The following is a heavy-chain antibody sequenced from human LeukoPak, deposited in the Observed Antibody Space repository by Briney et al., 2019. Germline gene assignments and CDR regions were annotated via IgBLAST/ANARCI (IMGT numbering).Heavy chain of an antibody. CDR3: AIHIVVVPAAKKKNWFDP. CDR2: INHSGST. V-gene: IGHV4-34*01. CDR1: GGSFSGYY. J-gene: IGHJ5*02. Sequence: NPSETLSLTCAVYGGSFSGYYWSWIRQPPGKGLEWIGEINHSGSTNYNPSLKSRVTTSVGTSKNQFSLKLSSVTAADTAVYYCAIHIVVVPAAKKKNWFDPWGQGTLVTVSS. D-gene: IGHD2-2*01.